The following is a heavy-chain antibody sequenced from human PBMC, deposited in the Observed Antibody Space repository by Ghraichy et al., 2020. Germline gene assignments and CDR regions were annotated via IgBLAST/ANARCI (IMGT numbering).Heavy chain of an antibody. D-gene: IGHD6-19*01. CDR1: GFTSSPYW. J-gene: IGHJ4*02. Sequence: GGSLRLSCGASGFTSSPYWMSWVRQAPGKGLEWVANIRQDGSEKEYLDSVKGRFTISIDNAKTSVYLQMSSLRAEDTAVYYCVGRYGWLLHYWGQGTLVTVSS. V-gene: IGHV3-7*03. CDR2: IRQDGSEK. CDR3: VGRYGWLLHY.